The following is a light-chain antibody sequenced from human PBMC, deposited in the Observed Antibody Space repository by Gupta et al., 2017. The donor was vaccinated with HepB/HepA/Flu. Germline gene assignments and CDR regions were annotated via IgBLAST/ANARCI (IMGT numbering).Light chain of an antibody. V-gene: IGKV1-5*03. CDR1: RSISDW. Sequence: DIQMTQSPSTLSASVGDRVTITCRASRSISDWLAWYQQKPGKAPKLLIYKASSLESGVPSRFSGSGSGTEFILTISSLQPDDFATYYCQQYNTYSTFGQGTKVEVK. J-gene: IGKJ1*01. CDR2: KAS. CDR3: QQYNTYST.